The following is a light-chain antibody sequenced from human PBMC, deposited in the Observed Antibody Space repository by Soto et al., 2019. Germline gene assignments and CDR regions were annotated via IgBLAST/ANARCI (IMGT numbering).Light chain of an antibody. V-gene: IGLV2-14*01. CDR2: EVN. CDR1: SSDVGGYNF. J-gene: IGLJ3*02. Sequence: QSALTQPASVSGSPGQSITISCTGTSSDVGGYNFVSCYQQHPGKAPRLMIFEVNNRPSGVSDRFSGSKSGNTASLTISGLQAEDEADYYCSSYTFSSTLVVFGGGTKLTVL. CDR3: SSYTFSSTLVV.